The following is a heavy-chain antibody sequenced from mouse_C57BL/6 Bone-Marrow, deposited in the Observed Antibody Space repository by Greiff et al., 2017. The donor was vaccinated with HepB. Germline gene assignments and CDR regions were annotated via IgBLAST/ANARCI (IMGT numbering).Heavy chain of an antibody. Sequence: EVQLQQSGPELVKPGASVKISCEASGYSFTDYNMNWVKQSNGKSLEWIGVINPNYGTTSYNQKFKGKATLTVDQSSSTAYMQLNSLTSEDSAVYYCASLYYYGSSSYAMDYWGQGTSVTVSS. CDR3: ASLYYYGSSSYAMDY. V-gene: IGHV1-39*01. J-gene: IGHJ4*01. D-gene: IGHD1-1*01. CDR2: INPNYGTT. CDR1: GYSFTDYN.